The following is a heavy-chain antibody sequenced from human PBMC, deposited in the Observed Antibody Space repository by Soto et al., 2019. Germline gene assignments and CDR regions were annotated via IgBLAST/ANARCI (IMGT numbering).Heavy chain of an antibody. CDR3: ARSVEGNFDN. D-gene: IGHD6-19*01. CDR1: GFTFNIYS. CDR2: ITSDTKTI. V-gene: IGHV3-48*02. Sequence: EVQLVESGGDLVQRGGSLRLSCAASGFTFNIYSMNWVRQAPGKGLEWFSYITSDTKTIKYADSVKGRFTISRDNAKNSVYLQINSLRNEDTAVNYWARSVEGNFDNWGQEPWSLSPQ. J-gene: IGHJ4*01.